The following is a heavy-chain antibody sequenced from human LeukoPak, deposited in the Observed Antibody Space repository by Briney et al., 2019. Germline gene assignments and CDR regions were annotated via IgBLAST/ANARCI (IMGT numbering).Heavy chain of an antibody. J-gene: IGHJ4*02. D-gene: IGHD7-27*01. CDR1: GDSVSSDSAA. V-gene: IGHV6-1*01. CDR2: TYYRSQWYY. CDR3: AGGTGVFDH. Sequence: SQTLSLTCAISGDSVSSDSAAWNWIRQSPSRGLEWLGRTYYRSQWYYDYAVSVKSRITIDPDTSKNQFSLQLNSVTPEDAAVYYCAGGTGVFDHWGQGALVTVSS.